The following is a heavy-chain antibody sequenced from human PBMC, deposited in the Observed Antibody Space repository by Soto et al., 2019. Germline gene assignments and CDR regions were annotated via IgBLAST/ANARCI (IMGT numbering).Heavy chain of an antibody. CDR1: GGTFSSYT. Sequence: QVQLVQSGAEVKKPGSSVKVSCKASGGTFSSYTISWVRQAPGQGLEWMGRIIPILGIANYAQKFQGRVRITADKSTSTAYMELSSLRSEDTAVYYCARGSLQDDGDYVFVAFDIWGQGTMVTVSS. V-gene: IGHV1-69*02. J-gene: IGHJ3*02. D-gene: IGHD4-17*01. CDR3: ARGSLQDDGDYVFVAFDI. CDR2: IIPILGIA.